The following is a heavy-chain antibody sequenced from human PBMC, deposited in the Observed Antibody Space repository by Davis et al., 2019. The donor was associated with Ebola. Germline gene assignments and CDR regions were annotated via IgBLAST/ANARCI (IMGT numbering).Heavy chain of an antibody. D-gene: IGHD5-18*01. J-gene: IGHJ4*02. CDR2: INPDGSFT. CDR3: AIYSRAPDD. CDR1: GFTFSSNW. Sequence: GESLKISCAASGFTFSSNWMHWVRQAPGKGLVWVSRINPDGSFTDYADYVKGRFTISRDNAKNSLYLQMNSLRAEDTAVYYCAIYSRAPDDWGQGTLVTVSS. V-gene: IGHV3-74*01.